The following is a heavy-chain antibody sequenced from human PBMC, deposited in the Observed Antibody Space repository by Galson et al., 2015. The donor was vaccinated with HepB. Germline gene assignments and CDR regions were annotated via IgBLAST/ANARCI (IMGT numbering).Heavy chain of an antibody. V-gene: IGHV3-7*03. CDR3: ARMDVVVVPAAKRLAY. CDR1: GVSYSIFW. D-gene: IGHD2-2*03. CDR2: IKHDGSEK. Sequence: SLRLSCVAPGVSYSIFWMTWVRQAPGKGLEWVASIKHDGSEKYYVDSVKGRFTISRDGAKNSLYLQMNSLRAEDTAVYYCARMDVVVVPAAKRLAYWGQGTLVTVSS. J-gene: IGHJ4*02.